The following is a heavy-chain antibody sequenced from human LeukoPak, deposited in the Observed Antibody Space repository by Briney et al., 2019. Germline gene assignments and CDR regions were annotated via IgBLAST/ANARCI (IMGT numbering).Heavy chain of an antibody. CDR3: ARDSARYCSSTSCMYYFDY. CDR1: GFTFSSYG. Sequence: GGSLRLSCAASGFTFSSYGMHWVRQAPGKGLEWVAVIWYDGSNKYYADSVKGRFTISRDNSKNTLYLQMNSLRPEDTAVYYCARDSARYCSSTSCMYYFDYWGQGTLVTVSS. CDR2: IWYDGSNK. D-gene: IGHD2-2*01. V-gene: IGHV3-33*01. J-gene: IGHJ4*02.